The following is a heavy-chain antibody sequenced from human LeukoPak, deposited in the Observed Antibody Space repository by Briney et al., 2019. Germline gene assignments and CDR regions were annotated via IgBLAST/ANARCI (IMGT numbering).Heavy chain of an antibody. V-gene: IGHV3-9*01. CDR1: GFTFDDYA. CDR3: AKDIGQEEYYYGSGSYYTFDY. J-gene: IGHJ4*02. Sequence: GRSLRLSCAASGFTFDDYAMHWVRQAPGKGLEWVSGISWNSGSIGYADSVKGRFTISRDNAKNSLYLQMSSLRAEDTALYYCAKDIGQEEYYYGSGSYYTFDYWGQGTLVTVSS. CDR2: ISWNSGSI. D-gene: IGHD3-10*01.